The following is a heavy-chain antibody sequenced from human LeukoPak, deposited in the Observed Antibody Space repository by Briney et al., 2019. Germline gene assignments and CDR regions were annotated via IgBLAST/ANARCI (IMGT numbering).Heavy chain of an antibody. CDR3: ARAAAPPYCGGDCYSWAFDI. CDR1: GFTFSSYA. D-gene: IGHD2-21*02. J-gene: IGHJ3*02. Sequence: PGGSLRLSCAASGFTFSSYAMHWVRPAPGKGLEWVAVISYDGSNKYYADSVKGRFTISRDNSKNTLYLQMNSLRAEDTAVYYCARAAAPPYCGGDCYSWAFDIWGQGTMVTVSS. V-gene: IGHV3-30*04. CDR2: ISYDGSNK.